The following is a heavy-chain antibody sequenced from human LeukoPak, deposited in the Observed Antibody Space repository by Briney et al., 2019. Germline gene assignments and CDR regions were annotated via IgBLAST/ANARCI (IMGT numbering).Heavy chain of an antibody. CDR2: IYYSGST. V-gene: IGHV4-59*12. J-gene: IGHJ3*02. CDR3: ARDRYYDILTGYFGVDAFDS. Sequence: SETLSLTCTVSGGSISNYYWSWIRQSPGKGLEWIAYIYYSGSTYYNPSLKSRVTISVDTSKNQFSLKLSSVTAADTAVYYCARDRYYDILTGYFGVDAFDSWGQGTMVTVSS. CDR1: GGSISNYY. D-gene: IGHD3-9*01.